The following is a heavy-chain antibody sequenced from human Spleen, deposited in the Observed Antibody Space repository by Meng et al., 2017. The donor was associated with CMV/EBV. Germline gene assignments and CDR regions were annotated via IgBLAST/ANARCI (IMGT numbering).Heavy chain of an antibody. CDR2: IYYSGST. CDR1: GGSISSGDYY. D-gene: IGHD3-22*01. V-gene: IGHV4-30-4*08. Sequence: SGGSISSGDYYWSWIRQPPGKGLEWIGYIYYSGSTYYNPSLKSRVTISVDTSKNQFSLKLSSVTAADTAVYYCVRGKSSGYYAGGDYWGQGTLVTVSS. J-gene: IGHJ4*02. CDR3: VRGKSSGYYAGGDY.